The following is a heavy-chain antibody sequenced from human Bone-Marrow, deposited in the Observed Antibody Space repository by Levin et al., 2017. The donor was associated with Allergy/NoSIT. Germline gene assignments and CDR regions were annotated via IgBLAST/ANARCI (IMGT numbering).Heavy chain of an antibody. J-gene: IGHJ6*02. V-gene: IGHV3-33*01. CDR3: ARDTVVYYYGLDV. D-gene: IGHD4-23*01. CDR2: ISYDGSNK. Sequence: GGSLRLSCAASGFTFSSYGIHWVRQAPGKGLEWVSIISYDGSNKYYGDSVKGRFTISRDNSKDTVYLQINNLRREDTAVYYCARDTVVYYYGLDVGGQGSAVIVSS. CDR1: GFTFSSYG.